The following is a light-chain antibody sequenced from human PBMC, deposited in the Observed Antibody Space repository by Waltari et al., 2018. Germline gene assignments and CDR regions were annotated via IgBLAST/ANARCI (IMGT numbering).Light chain of an antibody. Sequence: QSPLTQPAPVSGSPGQSITISCTGTTRDVGNYNLVPWYQQYPGKAPKVMIYGDNRRPSGVSDRFSGSKSGNTASLTISGVQAEDEADYYCCSYAGSYTWVFGGGTKLTVL. CDR1: TRDVGNYNL. CDR3: CSYAGSYTWV. CDR2: GDN. V-gene: IGLV2-23*01. J-gene: IGLJ3*02.